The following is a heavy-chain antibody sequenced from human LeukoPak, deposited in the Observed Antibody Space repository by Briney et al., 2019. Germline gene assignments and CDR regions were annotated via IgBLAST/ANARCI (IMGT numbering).Heavy chain of an antibody. CDR1: GFIFSNYW. V-gene: IGHV3-74*01. D-gene: IGHD1-26*01. J-gene: IGHJ4*02. Sequence: PGGSLRLSCAASGFIFSNYWMHWVRQVPGKGLEWVSRINSDGSSTSYADSVKGRFTISRDNAKNTLYLQMNSLRAEDTAVYYCASRAVSGTYYVYYFDYWGQGTLVTVSS. CDR3: ASRAVSGTYYVYYFDY. CDR2: INSDGSST.